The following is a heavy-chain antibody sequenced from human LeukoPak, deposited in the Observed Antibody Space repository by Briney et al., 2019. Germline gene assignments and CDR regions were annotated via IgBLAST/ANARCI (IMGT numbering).Heavy chain of an antibody. J-gene: IGHJ6*03. V-gene: IGHV4-4*09. D-gene: IGHD2-2*02. CDR2: IHTSGST. CDR1: GASISGYY. CDR3: ARHLSSTSYPFYYYLDV. Sequence: PSETLSLTCTVSGASISGYYWSWLRQPPGKGLEWIGYIHTSGSTRFNPSLQSRVTLSLDTSKDQISLKLTSLSAADTAVYYCARHLSSTSYPFYYYLDVWGKGTTVTVSS.